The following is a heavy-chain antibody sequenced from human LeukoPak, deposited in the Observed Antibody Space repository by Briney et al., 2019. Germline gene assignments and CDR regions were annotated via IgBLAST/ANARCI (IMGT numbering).Heavy chain of an antibody. V-gene: IGHV1-2*02. CDR2: INPNCDGT. J-gene: IGHJ6*03. CDR1: GYTFTCYY. Sequence: ASAKVCCKAAGYTFTCYYMHWLRQAPAQGREWVGWINPNCDGTNYVQKFEGRVTMSRDTSISTAYMERSRLRSDDTAVYYCARDGRLGYCSSTSCYDRVSYYYYYMDVWGKGTTVTVSS. CDR3: ARDGRLGYCSSTSCYDRVSYYYYYMDV. D-gene: IGHD2-2*01.